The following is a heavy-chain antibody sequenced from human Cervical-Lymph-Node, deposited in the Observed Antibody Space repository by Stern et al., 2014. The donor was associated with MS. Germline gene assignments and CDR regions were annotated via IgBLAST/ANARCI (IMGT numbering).Heavy chain of an antibody. CDR2: ISYDGNHK. D-gene: IGHD2-8*01. CDR3: ARDYEDTSMLFDH. J-gene: IGHJ4*02. V-gene: IGHV3-30*03. CDR1: GFTFSSYG. Sequence: LQLVESGGAVVQPGRSLRLSCAASGFTFSSYGMHWVRPAPGKGLEWVTVISYDGNHKYYAASVKGRFTISRDNSKNTLHLQMNSVTPDDTAIYYCARDYEDTSMLFDHWGQGTLVTVSS.